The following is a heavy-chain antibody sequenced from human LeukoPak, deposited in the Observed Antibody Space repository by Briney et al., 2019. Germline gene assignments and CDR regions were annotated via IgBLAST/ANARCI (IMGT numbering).Heavy chain of an antibody. CDR1: GFTFSSYS. Sequence: GGSLRLSCAASGFTFSSYSMNWVRQAPGKGLEWVSSISSSSSYIYYADSVKGRFTISRDNAKNSLYLQMNSLRAEDTAVYYCARDFSGGSSCGAFDIWGQGTMVTVSS. J-gene: IGHJ3*02. D-gene: IGHD2-15*01. CDR2: ISSSSSYI. V-gene: IGHV3-21*01. CDR3: ARDFSGGSSCGAFDI.